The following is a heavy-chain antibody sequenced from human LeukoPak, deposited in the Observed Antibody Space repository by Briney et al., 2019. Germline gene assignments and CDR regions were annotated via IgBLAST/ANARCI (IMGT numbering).Heavy chain of an antibody. V-gene: IGHV5-51*01. Sequence: NPGESLKISCKGSGYSFTSYWIGWVRQMPGKGLEWMGIIYPGDSDTRYSAAFQGQVTISADKSISTAYLQWSSLKASDTAMYYCATCFMSGTTGTTSFPNWFDPWGQGTLVTVSS. CDR3: ATCFMSGTTGTTSFPNWFDP. D-gene: IGHD1-1*01. CDR2: IYPGDSDT. J-gene: IGHJ5*02. CDR1: GYSFTSYW.